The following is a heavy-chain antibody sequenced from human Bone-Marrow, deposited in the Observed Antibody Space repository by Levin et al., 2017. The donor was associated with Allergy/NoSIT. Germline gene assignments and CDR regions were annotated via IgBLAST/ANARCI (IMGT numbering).Heavy chain of an antibody. CDR1: GFTFSSYD. CDR3: ARVALPRYCTSTSCSDSGYYFDY. V-gene: IGHV3-13*04. CDR2: IGTAADS. J-gene: IGHJ4*02. D-gene: IGHD2-2*01. Sequence: GESLKISCAASGFTFSSYDMHWVRQATGRGLEWVSAIGTAADSYYSGSVKGRFTVSRDNAKHSFYLQMNRLRAGDTAVYYCARVALPRYCTSTSCSDSGYYFDYWGQGTLVTVSS.